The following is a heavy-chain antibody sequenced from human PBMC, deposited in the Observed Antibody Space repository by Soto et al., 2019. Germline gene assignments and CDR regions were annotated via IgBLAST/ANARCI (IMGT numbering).Heavy chain of an antibody. CDR3: TTDTPISIPYYYDSSGHPLDYYGMDV. CDR1: GYTFTSYD. D-gene: IGHD3-22*01. V-gene: IGHV1-8*01. CDR2: MNPNSGNT. Sequence: ASVTVSCKASGYTFTSYDIKWVRQATGQGLEWMGWMNPNSGNTGYAQKFQGRVTMTRNTSISTAYMELSSLRSEDTAVYYCTTDTPISIPYYYDSSGHPLDYYGMDVWGQGTTVTVSS. J-gene: IGHJ6*02.